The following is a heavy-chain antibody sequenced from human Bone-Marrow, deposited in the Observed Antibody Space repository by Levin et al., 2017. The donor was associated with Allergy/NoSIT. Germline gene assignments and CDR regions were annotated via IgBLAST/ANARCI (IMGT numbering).Heavy chain of an antibody. CDR1: GGSFSGYY. CDR3: ARTVKEYCSSTSCYARFDP. CDR2: INHSGST. V-gene: IGHV4-34*01. Sequence: SETLSLTCAVYGGSFSGYYWSWIRQPPGKGLEWIGEINHSGSTNYNPSLKSRVTISVDTSKNQFSLKLSSVTAADTAVYYCARTVKEYCSSTSCYARFDPWGQGTLVTVSS. J-gene: IGHJ5*02. D-gene: IGHD2-2*01.